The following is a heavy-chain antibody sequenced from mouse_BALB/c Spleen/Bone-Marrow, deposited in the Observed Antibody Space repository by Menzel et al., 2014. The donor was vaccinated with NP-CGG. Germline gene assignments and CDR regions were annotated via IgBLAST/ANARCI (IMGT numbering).Heavy chain of an antibody. J-gene: IGHJ4*01. CDR2: IRNKAYGYTT. V-gene: IGHV7-3*02. Sequence: EVHLVESGGGLVQPGGSLRLSCTTSGFTFTDYYMSWVRQPPGKALEWLAFIRNKAYGYTTEYSASVRGRFTISRDNSQSILYLQMNTLRAGDSATYYCARFPMDYWGQGTSVTVSS. CDR3: ARFPMDY. CDR1: GFTFTDYY.